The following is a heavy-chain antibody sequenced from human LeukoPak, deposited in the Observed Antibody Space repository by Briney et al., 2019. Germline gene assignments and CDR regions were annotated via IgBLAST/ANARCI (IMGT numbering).Heavy chain of an antibody. Sequence: PSETLSLTCTVSGGSISGYYWSWIRQPPGKGLEWIGYIYYSGSTNYNPSLKSRVTISVDTSKNQFSLKLSSVTAADTAVYYCARHNSGYDFEHYYYYGMDVWGQGTTVTVSS. J-gene: IGHJ6*02. CDR1: GGSISGYY. CDR3: ARHNSGYDFEHYYYYGMDV. CDR2: IYYSGST. V-gene: IGHV4-59*08. D-gene: IGHD5-12*01.